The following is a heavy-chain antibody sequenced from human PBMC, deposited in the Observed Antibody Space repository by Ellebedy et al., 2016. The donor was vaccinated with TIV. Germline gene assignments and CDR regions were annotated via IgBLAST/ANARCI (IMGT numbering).Heavy chain of an antibody. D-gene: IGHD3-16*01. CDR3: ARDWGRAAVL. CDR1: GGSVSNGRSY. V-gene: IGHV4-61*01. Sequence: SETLSLXXIVSGGSVSNGRSYWSWIRQPPGKGLEWIGYIYYSGSTNYNPSLKSRVTISVDTSKNQFSLRLSSVTAADTAVYYCARDWGRAAVLWGQGTLVTVSS. J-gene: IGHJ4*02. CDR2: IYYSGST.